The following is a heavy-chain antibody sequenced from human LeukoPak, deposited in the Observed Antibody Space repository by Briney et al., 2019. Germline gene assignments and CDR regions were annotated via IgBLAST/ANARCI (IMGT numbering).Heavy chain of an antibody. Sequence: GGSLRLSCAASGFTVSSNYMSWVRQAPGKGLEWVSVIYSGGSTYYADSVKGRFTISRDNSKNTLYLQMNSLRAEDTAVYYCARDRGDYAFDYWGQGTLVTVSS. D-gene: IGHD4-17*01. CDR3: ARDRGDYAFDY. V-gene: IGHV3-66*01. J-gene: IGHJ4*02. CDR2: IYSGGST. CDR1: GFTVSSNY.